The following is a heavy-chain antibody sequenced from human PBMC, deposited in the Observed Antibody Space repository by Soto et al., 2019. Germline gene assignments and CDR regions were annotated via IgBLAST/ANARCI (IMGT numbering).Heavy chain of an antibody. CDR2: IAYNGNSK. CDR3: AKDWGRYCSGSTCSLFET. Sequence: QVQLVESGGGVVQPGRSLRLSCAASGFTFETYVMHWVRQAPGKGLEWVAVIAYNGNSKYYADSVRGRFTIARDNSNNALVLQMNSLRIEDTAVYYGAKDWGRYCSGSTCSLFETRGQGTAVTVSS. J-gene: IGHJ4*02. V-gene: IGHV3-30*18. CDR1: GFTFETYV. D-gene: IGHD2-15*01.